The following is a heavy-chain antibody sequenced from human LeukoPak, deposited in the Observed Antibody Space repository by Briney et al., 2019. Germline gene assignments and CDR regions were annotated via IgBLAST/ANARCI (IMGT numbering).Heavy chain of an antibody. D-gene: IGHD3-9*01. CDR2: ITNGGSDI. Sequence: GGSLRLSCAASGDTFSDYNMNWVRHALGEGVGRVSYITNGGSDIHHADSVKGRFTISRDNAKNTLYLQMNSLRAEATAVYYCARSIGLTGGGVDVWGQGTMVTVSS. CDR1: GDTFSDYN. J-gene: IGHJ6*02. V-gene: IGHV3-11*04. CDR3: ARSIGLTGGGVDV.